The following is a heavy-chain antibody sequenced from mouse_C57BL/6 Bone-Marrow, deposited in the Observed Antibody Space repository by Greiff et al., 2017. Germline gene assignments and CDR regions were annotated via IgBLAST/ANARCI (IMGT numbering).Heavy chain of an antibody. Sequence: QVQLQQSGAELARPGASVKLSCKASGYTFTSYGISWVKQRTGQGLEWIGEIYPRSGNTYYNEKFKGKATLTADRSSSTAYMELRSLTSEDSAVYFCARHIYYYGSSWYFDVWGTGTTVTVSS. J-gene: IGHJ1*03. CDR2: IYPRSGNT. CDR3: ARHIYYYGSSWYFDV. D-gene: IGHD1-1*01. CDR1: GYTFTSYG. V-gene: IGHV1-81*01.